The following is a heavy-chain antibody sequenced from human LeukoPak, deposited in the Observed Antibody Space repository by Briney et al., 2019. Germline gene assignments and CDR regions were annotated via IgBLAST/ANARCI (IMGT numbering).Heavy chain of an antibody. D-gene: IGHD3-22*01. J-gene: IGHJ3*02. CDR3: ARDLYYASSGGALHI. CDR1: GYTLTELS. CDR2: FDPEDGET. V-gene: IGHV1-24*01. Sequence: ASVKVSCKVSGYTLTELSMHWVRQAPGKGLEWMGGFDPEDGETIYAQKFQGRVTMTGDTSTSTVYMELSSLRSEDTAIYYCARDLYYASSGGALHIWGQGTLFTVSS.